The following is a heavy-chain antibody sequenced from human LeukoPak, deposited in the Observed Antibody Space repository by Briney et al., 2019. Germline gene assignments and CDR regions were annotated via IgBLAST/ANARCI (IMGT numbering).Heavy chain of an antibody. V-gene: IGHV3-23*01. J-gene: IGHJ3*02. CDR2: ISGSGGST. Sequence: GGSLRLSCAASGFTFNTYGMNWVRQAPGKGLEWLSAISGSGGSTYYADSVKGRFTIPRDNSKNTLYLQMNGLRAEDTAVYYCAKRGATTNAFDIWGQGTMVTVSS. CDR1: GFTFNTYG. CDR3: AKRGATTNAFDI. D-gene: IGHD1-26*01.